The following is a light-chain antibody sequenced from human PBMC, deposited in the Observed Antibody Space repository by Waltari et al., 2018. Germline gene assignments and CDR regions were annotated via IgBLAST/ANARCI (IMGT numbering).Light chain of an antibody. J-gene: IGKJ1*01. V-gene: IGKV2D-29*01. CDR1: QSLLHADGKTY. CDR3: MQSVHLPPWT. Sequence: DVVLTQSPLSLSVTPGQAASISCKSSQSLLHADGKTYLYWYLQKAGQPPQLLIYEVSKRFSGVPERFSATGSGTDFTLKISRVEAEDVGLYYCMQSVHLPPWTFGQGTKVEIK. CDR2: EVS.